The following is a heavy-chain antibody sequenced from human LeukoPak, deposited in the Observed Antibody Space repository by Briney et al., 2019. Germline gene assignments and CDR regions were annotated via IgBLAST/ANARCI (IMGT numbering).Heavy chain of an antibody. CDR2: ISYDGSNK. Sequence: PGGSLRLSCAASGFTFSSYGMHWVRQAPGKGLEWVAVISYDGSNKYYADSVKGRFTISRDNSKSTLYLQMNSLRAEDTAVYYCAKSVVPAATAADNSLDYWGQGTLVTVSS. V-gene: IGHV3-30*18. CDR3: AKSVVPAATAADNSLDY. CDR1: GFTFSSYG. J-gene: IGHJ4*02. D-gene: IGHD2-2*01.